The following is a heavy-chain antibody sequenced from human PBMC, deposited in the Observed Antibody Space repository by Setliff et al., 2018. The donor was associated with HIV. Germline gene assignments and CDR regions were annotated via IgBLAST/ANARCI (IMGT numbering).Heavy chain of an antibody. CDR1: GDLIRNSYYY. J-gene: IGHJ6*03. V-gene: IGHV4-39*01. CDR3: ACGAAAGTDYYYYYYMDV. Sequence: SETLSLTCDVSGDLIRNSYYYWAWIRQSPGRGLEWIGSIYYSGSTYYNPSLKSRVTISVDTSKNQFSLKLSSVTAADTAVYYCACGAAAGTDYYYYYYMDVWGKGTTVTVSS. CDR2: IYYSGST. D-gene: IGHD6-13*01.